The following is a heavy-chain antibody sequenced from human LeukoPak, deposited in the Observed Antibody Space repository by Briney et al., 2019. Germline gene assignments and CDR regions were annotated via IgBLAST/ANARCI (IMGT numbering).Heavy chain of an antibody. CDR2: IYSGGST. Sequence: GGSLRLSCAASGFTVSSNYMSWVRQAPGKGLEWVSVIYSGGSTYYADSVKGRFTISRDNSKNTLDLQMDSLRTDDTAVYYCAKEYSNRPDYYDFWGQGTLVTVSS. V-gene: IGHV3-66*01. J-gene: IGHJ4*02. D-gene: IGHD6-13*01. CDR3: AKEYSNRPDYYDF. CDR1: GFTVSSNY.